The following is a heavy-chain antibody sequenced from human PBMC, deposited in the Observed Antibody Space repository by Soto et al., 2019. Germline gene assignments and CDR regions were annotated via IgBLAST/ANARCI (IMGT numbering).Heavy chain of an antibody. J-gene: IGHJ4*02. CDR2: ISAYNGNT. D-gene: IGHD3-22*01. CDR3: ARDFYYYDSSGYYSDY. CDR1: GYTFTNFG. V-gene: IGHV1-18*01. Sequence: ASVKVSCKASGYTFTNFGISWVRQAPGQGLEWMGWISAYNGNTNYAQKLQGRVTMTTDTSTSTAYMELRSLRSDDTAVYYCARDFYYYDSSGYYSDYWGQGTLVTVSS.